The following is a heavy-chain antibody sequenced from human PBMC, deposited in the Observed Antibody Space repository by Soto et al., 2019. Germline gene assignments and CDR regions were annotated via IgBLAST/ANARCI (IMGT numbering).Heavy chain of an antibody. CDR3: ARGVWRAVAAFDY. Sequence: XXTLSLPFAVYGGSFGGYYWRWILQPPGKGLEWIGEINHSGSTNYNPSLKSRVTISVDTSKNQFSLKLSSVNAADTAVYYCARGVWRAVAAFDYWGQGTLVTVSS. CDR1: GGSFGGYY. V-gene: IGHV4-34*01. CDR2: INHSGST. J-gene: IGHJ4*02. D-gene: IGHD6-19*01.